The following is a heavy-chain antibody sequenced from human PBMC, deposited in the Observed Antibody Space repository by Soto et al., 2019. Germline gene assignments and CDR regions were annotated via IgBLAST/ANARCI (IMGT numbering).Heavy chain of an antibody. Sequence: GGSLRLSCAASGFTFSSYAMSWVRQAPGKGLEWGSAISVSGGSTDYADSVKGRFTISRDNSKNTLYLQMNSLRAEDTAVYYCATSRLGPSFGELWYSFDYWGQGTLVTVSS. CDR3: ATSRLGPSFGELWYSFDY. V-gene: IGHV3-23*01. CDR1: GFTFSSYA. CDR2: ISVSGGST. D-gene: IGHD3-10*01. J-gene: IGHJ4*02.